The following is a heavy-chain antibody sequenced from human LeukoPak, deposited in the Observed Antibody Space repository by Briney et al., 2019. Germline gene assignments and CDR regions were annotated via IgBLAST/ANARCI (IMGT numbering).Heavy chain of an antibody. CDR3: ARGHYDSSGPNWFDP. V-gene: IGHV3-74*01. J-gene: IGHJ5*02. D-gene: IGHD3-22*01. CDR2: IKSDGTTT. CDR1: GFTFSSFW. Sequence: GGSLRLSCAASGFTFSSFWMHWVRQAPGKGLVWVSRIKSDGTTTTDADFVKGRFTISRDNAKNTLYLQMNSLRAEDTAVYYCARGHYDSSGPNWFDPWGQGTLVTVSS.